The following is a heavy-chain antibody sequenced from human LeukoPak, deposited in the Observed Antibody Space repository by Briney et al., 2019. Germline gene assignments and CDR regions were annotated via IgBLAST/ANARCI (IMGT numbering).Heavy chain of an antibody. CDR1: GGTFSSYA. Sequence: GASVKVSCKASGGTFSSYAISWVRQAPGQGLEWMGGIIPIFGTANYAQKFQGRVTIIMDESTSTAYMELSSLRSEDTAVYYCARSGGDSSSWYSRGFDYWGQGTLVTVSP. D-gene: IGHD6-13*01. J-gene: IGHJ4*02. CDR2: IIPIFGTA. CDR3: ARSGGDSSSWYSRGFDY. V-gene: IGHV1-69*05.